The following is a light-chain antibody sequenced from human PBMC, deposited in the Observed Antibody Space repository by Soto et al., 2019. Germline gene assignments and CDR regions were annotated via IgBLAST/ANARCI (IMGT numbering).Light chain of an antibody. V-gene: IGLV6-57*04. Sequence: NFMLTQPHSVSGSPGKTVTISCTRSSGNIASSSVQWYQQRPGSPPTPVIYEDNERPSGVPDRFSGSIDSSSNSASLTISGLKTDDEADYYCQSYHSGNVVFGGGTKVTVL. CDR2: EDN. CDR3: QSYHSGNVV. J-gene: IGLJ2*01. CDR1: SGNIASSS.